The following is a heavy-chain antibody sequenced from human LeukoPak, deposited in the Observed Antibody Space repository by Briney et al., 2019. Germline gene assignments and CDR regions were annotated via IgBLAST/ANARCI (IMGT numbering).Heavy chain of an antibody. CDR3: ASPVLLWFGELYLAFDI. Sequence: SETLSLTCTVSGGSISSSSYYWGWIRQPPGKGLEWIGSIYYSGSTYYNPSLKSRVTISVDTSKNQFSLKLSSVTAADTAVYYCASPVLLWFGELYLAFDIWGQGTMVTVSS. V-gene: IGHV4-39*01. CDR1: GGSISSSSYY. CDR2: IYYSGST. D-gene: IGHD3-10*01. J-gene: IGHJ3*02.